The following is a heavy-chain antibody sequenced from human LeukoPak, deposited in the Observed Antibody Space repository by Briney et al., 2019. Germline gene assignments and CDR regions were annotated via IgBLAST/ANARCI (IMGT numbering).Heavy chain of an antibody. J-gene: IGHJ3*02. CDR3: ARCSSINCYDAFDI. Sequence: ASVKVSCKASGYTFASYGLSWVRQAPGQGLEWMGWISTYNDNTNYAQKLQGRVTMTTDSSTSTAYMELRSLRSDDTAVYYCARCSSINCYDAFDIWGQGTMVTVSS. D-gene: IGHD2-2*01. CDR1: GYTFASYG. CDR2: ISTYNDNT. V-gene: IGHV1-18*01.